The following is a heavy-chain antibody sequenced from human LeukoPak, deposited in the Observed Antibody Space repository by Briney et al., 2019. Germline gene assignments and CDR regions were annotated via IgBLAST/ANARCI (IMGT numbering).Heavy chain of an antibody. Sequence: SVKVSCKASGGTFSSYAISWVRQAPGQGLEWMGGIIPIFGTANYAQKFQGRVTITADESTSTAYMELSSLRSEDTAVYYCARYSFDFTGLAWCFDYWGQGTLVTVSS. CDR1: GGTFSSYA. CDR2: IIPIFGTA. V-gene: IGHV1-69*13. CDR3: ARYSFDFTGLAWCFDY. J-gene: IGHJ4*02. D-gene: IGHD1-14*01.